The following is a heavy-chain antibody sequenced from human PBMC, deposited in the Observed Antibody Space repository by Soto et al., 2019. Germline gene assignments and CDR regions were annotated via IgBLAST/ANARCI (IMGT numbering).Heavy chain of an antibody. Sequence: EVQLLESGGGLVQPGGSLRLSCAASGFTFSSYAMSRVRQAPGKGLEWVSAISGSGGTTYYADSVKGRFTFSRDNTKNTLYLQMNSLRAEDTAVYYCAKTANGWFSAFDIWGQGTMVPVSS. CDR2: ISGSGGTT. D-gene: IGHD6-19*01. CDR3: AKTANGWFSAFDI. V-gene: IGHV3-23*01. CDR1: GFTFSSYA. J-gene: IGHJ3*02.